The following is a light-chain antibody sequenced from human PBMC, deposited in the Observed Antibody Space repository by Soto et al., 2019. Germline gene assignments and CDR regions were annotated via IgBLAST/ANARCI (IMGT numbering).Light chain of an antibody. V-gene: IGKV1-27*01. CDR1: QGISNY. Sequence: DIQMTQSPSSLSASVGDRVTITCRASQGISNYLAWYQQKPGKVPKLLIYTASTLQSGVPSRFSGSGSGTDCTLTISTLQPEDVATYYCQNYNSAPQLTFGGGTKVEIK. CDR2: TAS. J-gene: IGKJ4*01. CDR3: QNYNSAPQLT.